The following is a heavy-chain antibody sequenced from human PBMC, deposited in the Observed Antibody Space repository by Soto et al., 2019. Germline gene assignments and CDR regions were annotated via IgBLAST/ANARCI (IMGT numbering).Heavy chain of an antibody. CDR3: ARGGHCGGDCYSGFDY. J-gene: IGHJ4*02. Sequence: ASVKVSCKASGYTFTGYYMHWVRQAPRQGLEWMGWINPNSGGTNYAQKFQGWVTMTRDTSISTAYMELSRLRSDDTAVYYCARGGHCGGDCYSGFDYWGQGTLVTVSS. D-gene: IGHD2-21*02. CDR2: INPNSGGT. CDR1: GYTFTGYY. V-gene: IGHV1-2*04.